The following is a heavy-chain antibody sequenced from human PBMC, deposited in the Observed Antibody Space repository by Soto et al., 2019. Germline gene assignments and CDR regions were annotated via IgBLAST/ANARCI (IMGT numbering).Heavy chain of an antibody. D-gene: IGHD2-15*01. Sequence: SVKVSCKAYGGTFSSYTISWVRQAPGQGRERMGRIIPVVGIANYAQKFQGRVTITADKSTSTAYCELRSLRSEETAVYYCAIVVSGYCSRGSCYSPTGAVDIWGQGTMVTVAS. CDR3: AIVVSGYCSRGSCYSPTGAVDI. J-gene: IGHJ3*02. CDR1: GGTFSSYT. V-gene: IGHV1-69*02. CDR2: IIPVVGIA.